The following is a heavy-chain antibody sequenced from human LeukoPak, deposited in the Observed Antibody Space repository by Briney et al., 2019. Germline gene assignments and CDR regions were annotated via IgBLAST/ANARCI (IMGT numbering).Heavy chain of an antibody. J-gene: IGHJ4*02. V-gene: IGHV3-64D*09. D-gene: IGHD2-15*01. Sequence: GGSLRLSCSASGFTFTTYAMHWVRQAPGKGLECVSGISGNGDSTYYADSVKGRFTISRDHSKNTLYLQMSSLRAEDTAVYYCVKSYCSGGSCYSYFDYWGQGTLVTVSS. CDR2: ISGNGDST. CDR3: VKSYCSGGSCYSYFDY. CDR1: GFTFTTYA.